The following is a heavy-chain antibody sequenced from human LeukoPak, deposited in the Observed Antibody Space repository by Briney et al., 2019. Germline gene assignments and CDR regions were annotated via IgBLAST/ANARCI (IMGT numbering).Heavy chain of an antibody. J-gene: IGHJ1*01. D-gene: IGHD2-2*02. CDR2: IKQDGSEK. CDR1: GFTFSSYW. Sequence: GGSLRLSCAASGFTFSSYWMSSVRQAPGKGLEWVANIKQDGSEKYYVDSVKGRFTISRDKAKNSLYLQMNSLRAEDTAVYYCAREVYCSSTSCYTGYFQHWGQGTLVTVSS. CDR3: AREVYCSSTSCYTGYFQH. V-gene: IGHV3-7*01.